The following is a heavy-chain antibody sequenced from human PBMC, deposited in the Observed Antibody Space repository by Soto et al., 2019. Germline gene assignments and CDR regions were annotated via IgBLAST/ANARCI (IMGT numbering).Heavy chain of an antibody. CDR3: AGNIVATISSFDY. J-gene: IGHJ4*02. CDR1: GESFSGYY. D-gene: IGHD5-12*01. Sequence: QVQLQQWGAGLLKPSETLSLTCAVYGESFSGYYWSWIRQPPGKGLEWIGEINHSGSTNYNPSLKRRVTRSVDTSKNKFSLKQSSVTAADTAVYYCAGNIVATISSFDYWGKGTLVTVSS. CDR2: INHSGST. V-gene: IGHV4-34*01.